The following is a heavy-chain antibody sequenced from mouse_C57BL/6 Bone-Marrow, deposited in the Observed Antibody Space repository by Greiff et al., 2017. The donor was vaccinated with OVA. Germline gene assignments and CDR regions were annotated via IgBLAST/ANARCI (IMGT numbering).Heavy chain of an antibody. V-gene: IGHV14-4*01. CDR2: IDPENGDT. Sequence: EVQLQQSGAELVRPGASVKLSCTASGFNIKDYYMHWVKQRPEQGLEWIGWIDPENGDTEYASKFQGKATITADTSSNTAYLQLSGLTSEDTAVYYCTTGLYDGYYVGFAYWGQGTLVTVSA. CDR1: GFNIKDYY. J-gene: IGHJ3*01. D-gene: IGHD2-3*01. CDR3: TTGLYDGYYVGFAY.